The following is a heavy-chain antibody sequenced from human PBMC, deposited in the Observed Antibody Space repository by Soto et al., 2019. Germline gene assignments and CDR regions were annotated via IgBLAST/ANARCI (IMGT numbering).Heavy chain of an antibody. J-gene: IGHJ4*02. CDR2: INPSGGST. V-gene: IGHV1-46*01. Sequence: QVQLVQSGAEVKKPGASVKVSCKASGYTFTSYYMHWVRQAPGQGLEWMGIINPSGGSTSYAQKFQGRVTMTRDTSTSTVSMELSSLRSEDTAVYYCARENRVGATLGYWGQGTLVTVSS. D-gene: IGHD1-26*01. CDR1: GYTFTSYY. CDR3: ARENRVGATLGY.